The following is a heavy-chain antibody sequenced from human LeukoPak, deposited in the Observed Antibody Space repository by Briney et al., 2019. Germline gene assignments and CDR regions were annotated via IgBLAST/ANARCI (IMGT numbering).Heavy chain of an antibody. Sequence: PSETLSLTCAVSGGSISSSNWWSWVRQPPGKGLEWIGEINHSGSTNYNPSLKSRVTISVDASKNQFSLKLSSVTAADTAVYYCARMITMIVVVITPYKYNWFDPWGQGTLVTVSS. CDR2: INHSGST. CDR3: ARMITMIVVVITPYKYNWFDP. J-gene: IGHJ5*02. D-gene: IGHD3-22*01. CDR1: GGSISSSNW. V-gene: IGHV4-4*02.